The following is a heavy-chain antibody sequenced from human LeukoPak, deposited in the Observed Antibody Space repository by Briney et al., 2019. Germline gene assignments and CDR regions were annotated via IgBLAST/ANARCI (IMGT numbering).Heavy chain of an antibody. D-gene: IGHD3-10*01. CDR3: ARQSRDGSKTRGYYFDY. Sequence: GESLKISCQGSGFTFTNYWIAWVRQMPGQGLESLGIIYPADSDTTYSPSFQGQVSISADKSISTVYLQWSSLRASDTAMYYCARQSRDGSKTRGYYFDYWGQGTLVTVSS. J-gene: IGHJ4*02. CDR1: GFTFTNYW. V-gene: IGHV5-51*01. CDR2: IYPADSDT.